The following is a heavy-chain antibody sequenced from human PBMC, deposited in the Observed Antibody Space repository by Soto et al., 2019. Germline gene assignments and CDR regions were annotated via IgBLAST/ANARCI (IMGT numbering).Heavy chain of an antibody. CDR2: ISGSGFKK. D-gene: IGHD1-26*01. V-gene: IGHV3-23*01. Sequence: GGSLRLSCAASGFIFENFGMSWVRQAPGKGLEWISSISGSGFKKYYADSVKGRFTISRDNSRSTVYLELNNLSAEDTAVYHCAKNQGVELVPLATVDWFDPWGQGSVVTVSS. CDR1: GFIFENFG. J-gene: IGHJ5*02. CDR3: AKNQGVELVPLATVDWFDP.